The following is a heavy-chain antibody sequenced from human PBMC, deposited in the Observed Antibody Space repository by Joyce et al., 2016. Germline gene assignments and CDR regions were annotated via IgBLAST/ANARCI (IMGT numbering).Heavy chain of an antibody. CDR3: ARSEGIAVAGTH. D-gene: IGHD6-19*01. Sequence: EVQLVESGGHLVQPGGSLRLSCAASGFTFSNYWMSWVRQAPGKGLEWVANIKHDGSEKHYVDSVEGRFTISRDNAKNSLYLQVNSLRVEDTGVYYCARSEGIAVAGTHWGQGTLVTVSP. V-gene: IGHV3-7*01. J-gene: IGHJ4*02. CDR2: IKHDGSEK. CDR1: GFTFSNYW.